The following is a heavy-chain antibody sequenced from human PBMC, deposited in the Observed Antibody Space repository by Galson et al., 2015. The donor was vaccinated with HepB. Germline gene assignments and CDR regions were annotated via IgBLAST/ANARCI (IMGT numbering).Heavy chain of an antibody. D-gene: IGHD6-13*01. CDR3: AKTLNIATAGPYYYGMDV. CDR1: GFTFSSYA. V-gene: IGHV3-23*01. Sequence: SLRLSCAASGFTFSSYAMSWVRQAPGKGLEWVSAISGSGGSTYYADSVKGRFTISRDNSKNTLYLQMNSLRAEDTAVYYCAKTLNIATAGPYYYGMDVWGQGTTVTVSS. CDR2: ISGSGGST. J-gene: IGHJ6*02.